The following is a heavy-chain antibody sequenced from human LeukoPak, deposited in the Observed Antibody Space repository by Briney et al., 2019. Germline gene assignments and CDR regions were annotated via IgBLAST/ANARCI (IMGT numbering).Heavy chain of an antibody. V-gene: IGHV4-59*01. Sequence: KPSETLSLTCTVSGGSISSYYWSWIRQPPGKGLERIGYIYYSGSTNYNPSLKSRVTISVDTSKNQFSLKLSSVTAADTAVYYCARDRGHYDILTGYYGPYWYFDLWGRGTLVTVSS. CDR2: IYYSGST. D-gene: IGHD3-9*01. J-gene: IGHJ2*01. CDR3: ARDRGHYDILTGYYGPYWYFDL. CDR1: GGSISSYY.